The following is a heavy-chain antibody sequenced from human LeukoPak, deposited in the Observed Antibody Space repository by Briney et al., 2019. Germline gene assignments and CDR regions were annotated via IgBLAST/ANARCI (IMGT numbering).Heavy chain of an antibody. V-gene: IGHV1-2*02. CDR1: GYTFTGYY. J-gene: IGHJ4*02. CDR3: ARTSAVDTAMVPVDY. D-gene: IGHD5-18*01. Sequence: VASVKVSCKASGYTFTGYYMHWVRQAPGQGLEWMGWINPNSGGTNYAQKFQGRVTMTRDTSISTAYMELSRLRSDDTAVYYCARTSAVDTAMVPVDYWGQGTLVTVSS. CDR2: INPNSGGT.